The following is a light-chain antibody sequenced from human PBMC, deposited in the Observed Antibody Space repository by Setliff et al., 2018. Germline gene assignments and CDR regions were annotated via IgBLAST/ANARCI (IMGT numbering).Light chain of an antibody. J-gene: IGLJ2*01. V-gene: IGLV2-14*03. CDR3: TSYASGSTYVV. CDR2: DVS. Sequence: LPQPASVSGSPGQSITISCTGTSSDVGAYNYVSWYQQHPRQAPKLMIYDVSKRPSGVSYRFSGSKSGNTASLTISGLQAGDEADYFCTSYASGSTYVVFGGGTKVTV. CDR1: SSDVGAYNY.